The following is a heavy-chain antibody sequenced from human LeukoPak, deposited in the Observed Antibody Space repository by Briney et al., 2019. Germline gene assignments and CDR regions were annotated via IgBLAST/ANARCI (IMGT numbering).Heavy chain of an antibody. J-gene: IGHJ6*02. CDR2: IYYSGTT. CDR1: GGSISHYY. D-gene: IGHD4/OR15-4a*01. CDR3: AREDPRTKVPEGMDV. V-gene: IGHV4-59*01. Sequence: SETLSVTCTVSGGSISHYYWSWIRQPPGKGLEWIGYIYYSGTTNYNPSLKSRVTISVDTSKNQFSLKLNSVTAADTAVYYCAREDPRTKVPEGMDVWGQGTTVTVSS.